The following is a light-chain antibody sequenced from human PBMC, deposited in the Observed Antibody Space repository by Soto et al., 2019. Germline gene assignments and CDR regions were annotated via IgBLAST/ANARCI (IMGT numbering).Light chain of an antibody. Sequence: QAVVTQPPSASGTPGQRVTISCSGSSSNIGSHTVNWYQQLPGTAPKLLMYNDNQRPSGVSDRFSGSKSGSSASLAISGLQSEDEADYYCAAWDDSLNGVVFGGGTKVTVL. CDR3: AAWDDSLNGVV. CDR2: NDN. V-gene: IGLV1-44*01. J-gene: IGLJ2*01. CDR1: SSNIGSHT.